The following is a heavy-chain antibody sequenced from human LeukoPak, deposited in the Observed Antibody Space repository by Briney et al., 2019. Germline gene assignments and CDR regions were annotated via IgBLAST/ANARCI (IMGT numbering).Heavy chain of an antibody. Sequence: SETLSLTCAVYGGSFSGYYWSWIRQPPGKGLEWIGEINHSGSTNYNPSLKSRVTISVDTSKNQFSLKLSSVTAADTAVYYCATTLAYCSGGSCYSKRFDYWGQGTLVTVSS. CDR2: INHSGST. CDR3: ATTLAYCSGGSCYSKRFDY. D-gene: IGHD2-15*01. CDR1: GGSFSGYY. J-gene: IGHJ4*02. V-gene: IGHV4-34*01.